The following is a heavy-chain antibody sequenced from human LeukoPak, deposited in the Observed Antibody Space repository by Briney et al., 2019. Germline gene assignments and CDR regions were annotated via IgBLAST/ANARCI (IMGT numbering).Heavy chain of an antibody. J-gene: IGHJ5*02. CDR3: ARDPTIFGVVIIPRWFDP. D-gene: IGHD3-3*01. V-gene: IGHV1-18*01. CDR2: ISAYNGNT. Sequence: GASVKVSCKASGYTFTSYGISWVRQAPGQGLEWMGWISAYNGNTNYAQKLQGRVTTTTDTSTSTAYMELRSLRSDDTAVYYCARDPTIFGVVIIPRWFDPWGQGTLVTVSS. CDR1: GYTFTSYG.